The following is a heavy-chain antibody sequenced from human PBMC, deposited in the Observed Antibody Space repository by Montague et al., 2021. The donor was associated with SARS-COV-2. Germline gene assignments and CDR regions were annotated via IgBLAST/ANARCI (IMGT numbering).Heavy chain of an antibody. CDR1: GGSVSSRNYY. V-gene: IGHV4-39*01. CDR3: ARRGDDGGPRFDY. D-gene: IGHD4-23*01. J-gene: IGHJ4*02. Sequence: SETLSLTCTASGGSVSSRNYYWGRIRQPPGKGLEWIGSIYYSGSTHYNPSLKSRVTIYVDTSKNQLSLKLSSVTAADTAVYYCARRGDDGGPRFDYWGQGTLVAVSS. CDR2: IYYSGST.